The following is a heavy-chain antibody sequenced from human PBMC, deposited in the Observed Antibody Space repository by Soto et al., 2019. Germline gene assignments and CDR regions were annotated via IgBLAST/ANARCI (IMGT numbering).Heavy chain of an antibody. CDR1: GFTFSSSG. CDR2: TSFDGSSG. V-gene: IGHV3-30*18. Sequence: QVQLVESGGGMVQPGRSLRLSCAASGFTFSSSGMHWVRQAPGKGLDWVAVTSFDGSSGYYADSVRGRFTISRDNSNNTLYLQMNSPRAEDTAVYYCAKSPPAVAGFFDYWGQGTLVTVSS. J-gene: IGHJ4*02. D-gene: IGHD6-19*01. CDR3: AKSPPAVAGFFDY.